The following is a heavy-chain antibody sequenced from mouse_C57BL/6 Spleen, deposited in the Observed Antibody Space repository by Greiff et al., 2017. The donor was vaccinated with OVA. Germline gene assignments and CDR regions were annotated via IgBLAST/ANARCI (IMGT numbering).Heavy chain of an antibody. CDR2: IDPSDSYT. J-gene: IGHJ1*03. CDR3: VRRGYWYFDV. Sequence: QVQLQESGAELVMPGASVKLSCKASGYTFTSYWMHWVKQRPGQGLEWIGEIDPSDSYTNYNQKFKGKSTLTVDKSSSTAYMQLSSLTSEDSAVDYSVRRGYWYFDVWGTGTTVTVSS. CDR1: GYTFTSYW. V-gene: IGHV1-69*01.